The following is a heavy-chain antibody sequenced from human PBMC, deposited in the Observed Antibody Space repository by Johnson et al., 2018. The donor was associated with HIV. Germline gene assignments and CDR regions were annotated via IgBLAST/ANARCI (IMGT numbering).Heavy chain of an antibody. CDR2: IWYDGSNK. V-gene: IGHV3-33*01. D-gene: IGHD7-27*01. CDR1: GFTFSSYG. CDR3: ARHWGNDAFDI. Sequence: QVQLVESGGGVVQPGRSLRLSCAASGFTFSSYGMHWVRQAPGKGLEWVAVIWYDGSNKYYADSVKGRFTISRDNAKNSLYLQMNSLRAEDTAVYYCARHWGNDAFDIWGQGTMVTVSS. J-gene: IGHJ3*02.